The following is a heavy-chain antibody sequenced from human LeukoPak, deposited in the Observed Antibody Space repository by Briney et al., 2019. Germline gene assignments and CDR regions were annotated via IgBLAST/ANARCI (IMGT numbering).Heavy chain of an antibody. Sequence: GGSLRLSCAASGFTFSSYAMSWVRQAPGKGLEGVSAITNSGGSTYYVDSVKGRFIISRDNSKNTLYLQMNSLRAEDTAKYYCTKDYCGKFCSAVWGQGTTVTVSS. CDR3: TKDYCGKFCSAV. D-gene: IGHD3-9*01. CDR1: GFTFSSYA. CDR2: ITNSGGST. J-gene: IGHJ6*02. V-gene: IGHV3-23*01.